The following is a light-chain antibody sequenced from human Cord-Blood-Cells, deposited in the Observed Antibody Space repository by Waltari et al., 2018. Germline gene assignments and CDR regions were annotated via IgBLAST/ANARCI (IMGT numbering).Light chain of an antibody. Sequence: QSALTQPASVSGSPGQSITISCSGTSSDVRGCNYVPWYQQHPGKAPKLMIYDVSNRPSGVSNRFSGSKSGNTASLTISGLQAEDEADYYCSSYTSSSTLVFGGGTKLTVL. CDR3: SSYTSSSTLV. CDR1: SSDVRGCNY. CDR2: DVS. V-gene: IGLV2-14*01. J-gene: IGLJ2*01.